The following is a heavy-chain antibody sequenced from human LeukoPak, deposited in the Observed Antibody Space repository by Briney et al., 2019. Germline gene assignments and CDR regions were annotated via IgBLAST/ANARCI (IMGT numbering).Heavy chain of an antibody. D-gene: IGHD2-15*01. CDR1: GGSISSYY. J-gene: IGHJ6*02. Sequence: PSETLSLTCTVSGGSISSYYWSWIRQPPGKGLEWIGYIYYSGSTNYNPSLKSRVTISVDTSKNQFSLKLSSVTAADTAVYYCAGNGPVVHHYYGMDVWGQGTTVTVSS. CDR2: IYYSGST. CDR3: AGNGPVVHHYYGMDV. V-gene: IGHV4-59*08.